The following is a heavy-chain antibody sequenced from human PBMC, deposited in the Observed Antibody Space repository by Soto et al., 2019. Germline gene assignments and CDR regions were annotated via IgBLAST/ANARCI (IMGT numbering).Heavy chain of an antibody. D-gene: IGHD3-3*01. CDR1: GGSISSYY. CDR2: IYYSGST. J-gene: IGHJ6*03. CDR3: ARADFWSGYPQYYYYYYYMDV. V-gene: IGHV4-59*08. Sequence: SETLSLTCTVSGGSISSYYWSWIRQPPGKGLEWIGYIYYSGSTNYNPSLKSRVTISVDTSKNQFSLKLSSVPAADTAVYYCARADFWSGYPQYYYYYYYMDVWGKGTTVTVSS.